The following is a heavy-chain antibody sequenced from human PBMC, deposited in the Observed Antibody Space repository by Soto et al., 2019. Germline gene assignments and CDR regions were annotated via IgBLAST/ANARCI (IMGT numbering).Heavy chain of an antibody. Sequence: EVQLVESGGGLVQPGGSLKLSCAASGFTFSGSAVHWVRQASGKGLEWVGRIRNKANSYATAYAASLKGRLMISRDDSKNTAYLQMNSLKTEDTAVYYCTSHSPEDMIRKWGQGTLVTVSS. CDR3: TSHSPEDMIRK. V-gene: IGHV3-73*02. D-gene: IGHD2-15*01. J-gene: IGHJ4*02. CDR2: IRNKANSYAT. CDR1: GFTFSGSA.